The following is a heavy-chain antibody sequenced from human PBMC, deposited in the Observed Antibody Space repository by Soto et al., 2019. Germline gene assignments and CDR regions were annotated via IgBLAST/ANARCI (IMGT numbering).Heavy chain of an antibody. V-gene: IGHV3-23*01. J-gene: IGHJ4*02. D-gene: IGHD6-13*01. Sequence: VQLQESGPGLVKPSQTLSLTCTVSGGSISSGGYYWSWIRQHPGKGLEWVSVISGSGGSTYYADSVKGRFTISRDNSKNTLYLQMNSLRAEDTAVYYCAKRAAGTSFDYWGQGTLVTVSS. CDR1: GGSISSGGYY. CDR2: ISGSGGST. CDR3: AKRAAGTSFDY.